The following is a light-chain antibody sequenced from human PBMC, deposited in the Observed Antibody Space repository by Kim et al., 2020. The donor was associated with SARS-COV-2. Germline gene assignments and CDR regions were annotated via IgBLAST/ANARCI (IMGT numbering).Light chain of an antibody. CDR3: SSWETGLSGYV. CDR1: SNSVRTHG. Sequence: QTRTLPRTGNSNSVRTHGAAWLQQYQGHPPKLLAYRNNNRPSGISERFSASRSGDTASLTITGLQPEDEADYYCSSWETGLSGYVFGTGTKVTVL. CDR2: RNN. J-gene: IGLJ1*01. V-gene: IGLV10-54*01.